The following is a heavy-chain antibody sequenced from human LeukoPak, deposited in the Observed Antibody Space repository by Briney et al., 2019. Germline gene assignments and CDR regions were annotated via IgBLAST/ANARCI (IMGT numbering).Heavy chain of an antibody. J-gene: IGHJ4*02. CDR2: ISGSGDST. CDR1: GFTFSNYA. V-gene: IGHV3-23*01. CDR3: AKDPPTAGTTFDY. D-gene: IGHD6-13*01. Sequence: GGSLRLSCAASGFTFSNYAMSWVRQAPGEGLEWVSTISGSGDSTYYADSVKGRSTISRDNSKNTLFLQMNNLRGEDTAAYYCAKDPPTAGTTFDYWGQEALVTVSS.